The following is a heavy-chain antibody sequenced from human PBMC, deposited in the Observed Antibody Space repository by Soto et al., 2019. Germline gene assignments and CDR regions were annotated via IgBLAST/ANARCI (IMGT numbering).Heavy chain of an antibody. V-gene: IGHV3-30*18. CDR3: AKDAGSTEYFFAS. CDR2: ISHDGSNT. Sequence: SGGGVVQPGRSLRLSCAASGFTFRTYAMHWVRQAPGKGLEWVAVISHDGSNTDYGDSVKGRFTISRDNSKSTLSLQMNSLRPEDTGVYYCAKDAGSTEYFFASWGQGTLVSVSS. J-gene: IGHJ4*02. CDR1: GFTFRTYA.